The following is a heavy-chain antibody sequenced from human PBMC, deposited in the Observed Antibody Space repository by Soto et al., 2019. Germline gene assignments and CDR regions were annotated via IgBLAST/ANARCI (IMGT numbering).Heavy chain of an antibody. CDR3: ARGGSGWKALNWFDP. V-gene: IGHV4-31*11. J-gene: IGHJ5*02. Sequence: QVQLQESGPGLVIPSQTLTLTCAVSGASIDNNGYSWTWIRQHPGKGLEWIGTNNNRGVTYYNPSLKSRLTSSLDTSQNHFPLGLNAVTAADTATYYCARGGSGWKALNWFDPWGQGIMVTVSS. CDR2: NNNRGVT. D-gene: IGHD6-19*01. CDR1: GASIDNNGYS.